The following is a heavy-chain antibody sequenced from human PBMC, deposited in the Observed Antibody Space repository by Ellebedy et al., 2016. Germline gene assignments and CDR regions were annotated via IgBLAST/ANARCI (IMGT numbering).Heavy chain of an antibody. CDR1: GGTFSSYA. J-gene: IGHJ5*02. V-gene: IGHV1-69*13. CDR2: IIPIFGTA. D-gene: IGHD6-6*01. CDR3: AREGSGSSSAENWFNP. Sequence: SVKVSXXASGGTFSSYAISWVRQAPGQGLEWMGGIIPIFGTANYAQKFQGRVTITADESTSTAYMELSSLRSEDTAVYYCAREGSGSSSAENWFNPWGQGTLVTVSS.